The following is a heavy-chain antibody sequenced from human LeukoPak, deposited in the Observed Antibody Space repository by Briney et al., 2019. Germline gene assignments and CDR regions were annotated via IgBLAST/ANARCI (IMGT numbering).Heavy chain of an antibody. J-gene: IGHJ6*02. CDR2: INPSGGST. CDR1: GYTFTSYY. V-gene: IGHV1-46*01. CDR3: AGRFLEWFMSGMDV. Sequence: ASVRVSCKASGYTFTSYYMHWVRQAPGQGLEWMGIINPSGGSTSYAQKFQGRVTMTRDTFTSTVYMELSSLRSEDTAVYYCAGRFLEWFMSGMDVWGQGTTVTVSS. D-gene: IGHD3-3*01.